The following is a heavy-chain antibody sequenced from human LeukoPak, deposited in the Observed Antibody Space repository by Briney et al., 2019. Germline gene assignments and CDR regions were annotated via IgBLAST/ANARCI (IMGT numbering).Heavy chain of an antibody. CDR3: TTVLSDYDSSGLPDY. Sequence: PGGSLRLSCAASGFTFSNAWMNWVRQAPGEGPEWVGRIKSKTDGGTTDYAAPVKGRLTISRNDSKNTLYLQMNSLTTEDTAVYYCTTVLSDYDSSGLPDYWGQGALVTVSS. CDR1: GFTFSNAW. D-gene: IGHD3-22*01. V-gene: IGHV3-15*01. CDR2: IKSKTDGGTT. J-gene: IGHJ4*02.